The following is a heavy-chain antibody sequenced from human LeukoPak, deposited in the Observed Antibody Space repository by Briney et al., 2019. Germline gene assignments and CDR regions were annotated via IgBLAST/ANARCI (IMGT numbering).Heavy chain of an antibody. CDR3: ARVSSSSSRSYYYYYYYMDV. V-gene: IGHV4-4*07. J-gene: IGHJ6*03. Sequence: SETLSLTCTVSGGSISSYYWSWIRKPAGKGLEWIGRIYTSGSTNYNPSLKSRVTMSVDTSKNQFSLKLSSVTAADTAVYYCARVSSSSSRSYYYYYYYMDVWGKGTTVTVSS. CDR2: IYTSGST. D-gene: IGHD6-6*01. CDR1: GGSISSYY.